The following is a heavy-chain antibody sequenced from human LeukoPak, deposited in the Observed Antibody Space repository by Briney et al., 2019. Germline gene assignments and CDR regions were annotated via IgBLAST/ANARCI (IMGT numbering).Heavy chain of an antibody. CDR2: INHSGST. CDR1: GGSFSGYY. D-gene: IGHD5-18*01. Sequence: SETLSLTCAVYGGSFSGYYWSWIRQPPGKGLEWIGEINHSGSTNYNPSLKSRVTISVDTSKNQFSLKLSSVTAAVTAVYYCAREVQLWFAGPHRYFDYWGQGTLVTVSS. V-gene: IGHV4-34*01. J-gene: IGHJ4*02. CDR3: AREVQLWFAGPHRYFDY.